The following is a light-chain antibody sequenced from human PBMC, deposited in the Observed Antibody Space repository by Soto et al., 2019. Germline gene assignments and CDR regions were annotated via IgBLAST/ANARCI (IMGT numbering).Light chain of an antibody. Sequence: QSALTQPPSASGSPGQSVTISCTGTSSDVGGYNYVYWYQQHPGKAPKLMIYEVTKRPSGVPDRFSGSKSGNTASLTVSGLQSEDEADYYCSSYADSNSYVLGTWTKLTVL. CDR2: EVT. J-gene: IGLJ1*01. V-gene: IGLV2-8*01. CDR3: SSYADSNSYV. CDR1: SSDVGGYNY.